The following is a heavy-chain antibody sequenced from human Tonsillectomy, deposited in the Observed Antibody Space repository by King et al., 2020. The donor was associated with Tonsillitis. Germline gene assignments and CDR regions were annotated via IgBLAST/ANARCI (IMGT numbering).Heavy chain of an antibody. Sequence: VQLQQWGAGLLKPSETLSLTCAVYVGSFSGSYWNWIRQPPGKGLDWIGEINHGGSTNFNPSLKSRVTISVYTSKNQFSLKLNSVTAADTAVYYCARRLGYFDTSAYHFDYWGQGTLVTVSS. V-gene: IGHV4-34*01. CDR3: ARRLGYFDTSAYHFDY. J-gene: IGHJ4*02. CDR1: VGSFSGSY. D-gene: IGHD3-22*01. CDR2: INHGGST.